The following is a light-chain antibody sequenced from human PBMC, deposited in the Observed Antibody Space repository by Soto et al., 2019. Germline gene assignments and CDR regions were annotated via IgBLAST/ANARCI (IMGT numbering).Light chain of an antibody. J-gene: IGLJ1*01. Sequence: QSVLTQPPSASGTPGQKVTISCSGSSSNIESNYVYWYQQLPGTAPKLLIYRNNQRPSGVPDRFSGSKSGTSVSLAISGLRSEDEADYYCAAWDDSLSGYVFGTGTKVTVL. CDR3: AAWDDSLSGYV. V-gene: IGLV1-47*01. CDR1: SSNIESNY. CDR2: RNN.